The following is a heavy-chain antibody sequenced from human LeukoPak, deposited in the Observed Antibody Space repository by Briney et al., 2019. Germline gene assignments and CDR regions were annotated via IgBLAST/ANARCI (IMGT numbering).Heavy chain of an antibody. CDR1: GGSISSYY. CDR2: IYYSGST. V-gene: IGHV4-59*01. J-gene: IGHJ4*02. Sequence: PSETLSLTCTVSGGSISSYYWSWIRQPPGKELEWIGYIYYSGSTNYNPPLKSRVTISVDTSKNQFSLKLTSVTAADTAVYYCASLYYGSGSFDYWGQGTLVTVSS. CDR3: ASLYYGSGSFDY. D-gene: IGHD3-10*01.